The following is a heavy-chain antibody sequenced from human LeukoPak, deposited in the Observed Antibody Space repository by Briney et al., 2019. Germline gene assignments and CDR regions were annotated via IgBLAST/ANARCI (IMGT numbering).Heavy chain of an antibody. V-gene: IGHV3-21*01. CDR2: ISDSGGAT. J-gene: IGHJ4*02. CDR1: RFTFSTYT. CDR3: VRGDRRDY. D-gene: IGHD2-21*01. Sequence: GGSLRLSCAASRFTFSTYTMNWVRQAPGKGLQWVSSISDSGGATFYADSLRGRFTISRDNAKNSLYPQMNSLTAEDTAVYYCVRGDRRDYWGQGTLVTVSS.